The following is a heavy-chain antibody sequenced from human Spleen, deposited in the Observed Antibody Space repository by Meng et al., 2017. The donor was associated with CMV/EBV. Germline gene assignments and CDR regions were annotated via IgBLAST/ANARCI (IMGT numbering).Heavy chain of an antibody. CDR2: IYYRGLT. V-gene: IGHV4-31*02. CDR3: ASSLDKSSYGSGWFDP. CDR1: SISTGRDY. D-gene: IGHD3-10*01. J-gene: IGHJ5*02. Sequence: SISTGRDYRRSLRQHPAQGLEWIGSIYYRGLTYDNPAHESRATISVATSKNQFSLNLLSVTAADPAVYYCASSLDKSSYGSGWFDPWGQGTLVTVSS.